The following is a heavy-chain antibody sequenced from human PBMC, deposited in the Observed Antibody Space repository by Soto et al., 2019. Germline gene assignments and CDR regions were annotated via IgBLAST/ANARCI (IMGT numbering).Heavy chain of an antibody. J-gene: IGHJ4*02. Sequence: QVQLVKSGAEVKKPGSSVKVSCKASGGTFSSYTISWVRQAPGQGLEWMGRIIPILGIANYAQKFQGRVTIIADKSTSTAYMELSSLRSEDTAVYYCASLVAYSSGWYVDYWGQGTLVTVSS. CDR2: IIPILGIA. CDR3: ASLVAYSSGWYVDY. CDR1: GGTFSSYT. V-gene: IGHV1-69*02. D-gene: IGHD6-19*01.